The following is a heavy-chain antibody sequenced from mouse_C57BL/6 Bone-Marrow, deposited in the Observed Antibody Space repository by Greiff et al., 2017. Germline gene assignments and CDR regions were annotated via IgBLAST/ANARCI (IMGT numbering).Heavy chain of an antibody. CDR1: GYTFTSYW. Sequence: QVHVKQSGAELVKPGASVKMSCKASGYTFTSYWITWVKQRPGQGLEWIGDIYPGSGSTNYNEKFKSKATLTVDTSSSTAYMQLSSLTSEDSAVYYCASWGCYAMDYWGQGTSVTVSS. V-gene: IGHV1-55*01. CDR2: IYPGSGST. J-gene: IGHJ4*01. CDR3: ASWGCYAMDY.